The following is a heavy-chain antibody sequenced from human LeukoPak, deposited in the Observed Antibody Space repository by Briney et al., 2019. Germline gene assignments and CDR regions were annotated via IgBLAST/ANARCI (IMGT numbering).Heavy chain of an antibody. CDR3: ARGWGLTAMVYDY. D-gene: IGHD5-18*01. J-gene: IGHJ4*02. CDR2: IIPIFGTA. V-gene: IGHV1-69*13. Sequence: SVRVSCTASGGTFSSYAISWVRQAPGQGLEWMGGIIPIFGTANYAQKFQGRVTITADESTSTAYMELSSLRSEDTAVYYCARGWGLTAMVYDYWGQGTLVTVSS. CDR1: GGTFSSYA.